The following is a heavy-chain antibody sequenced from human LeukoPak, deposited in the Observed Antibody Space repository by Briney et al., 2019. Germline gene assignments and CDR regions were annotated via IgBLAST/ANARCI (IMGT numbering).Heavy chain of an antibody. V-gene: IGHV1-69*10. CDR3: ARSPPSYCSGGSCYFDY. CDR2: IIPILGIA. D-gene: IGHD2-15*01. CDR1: GGTFIIYA. J-gene: IGHJ4*02. Sequence: SVTVSFKASGGTFIIYAISWVRQAPGQGLEWMGRIIPILGIANYAQKFQGRVTITADKSTSTAYMELSSLRAEDTAVYYCARSPPSYCSGGSCYFDYWGQGTLVTVSS.